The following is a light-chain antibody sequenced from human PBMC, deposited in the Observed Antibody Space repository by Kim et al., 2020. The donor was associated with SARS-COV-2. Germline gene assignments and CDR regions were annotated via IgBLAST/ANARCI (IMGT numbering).Light chain of an antibody. J-gene: IGKJ2*01. CDR2: GAS. CDR3: QQSYSSPPT. CDR1: QSINTY. V-gene: IGKV1-39*01. Sequence: SASVGDRVTIICRASQSINTYLVWYQQKPGKAPNLLIYGASSLQSGVPPRFSGSGSGTDFTLTISSLQPEDFATYYCQQSYSSPPTFGQGTKPEI.